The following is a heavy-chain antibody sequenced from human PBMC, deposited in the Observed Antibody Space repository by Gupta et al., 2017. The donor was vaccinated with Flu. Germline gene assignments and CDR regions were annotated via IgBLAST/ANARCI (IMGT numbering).Heavy chain of an antibody. V-gene: IGHV4-59*08. CDR3: ARHWSSEPPILGYFDL. J-gene: IGHJ4*02. CDR1: GASMTFYY. D-gene: IGHD1-26*01. CDR2: IYSSGNT. Sequence: QVQLQESGPRLVRPSATLSLNCTVSGASMTFYYWSWVRQAPGKGLEWIGYIYSSGNTHYNPSLKSRVIISVDPSRNQFSLTLRSVTAADTAIFYCARHWSSEPPILGYFDLWGQGALVTVSS.